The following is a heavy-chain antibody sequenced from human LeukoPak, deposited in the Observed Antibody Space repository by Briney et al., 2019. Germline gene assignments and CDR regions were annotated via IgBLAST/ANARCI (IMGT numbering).Heavy chain of an antibody. Sequence: GESLKISCKGSGYSFTTYWIGWVRQMPGKGLEWMGIIYPGDSDTRYSPSFQGQVTISADKSISTAYLQWSSLKASDTAMYYCARQRDIVVVPAALDAFDIWGQGTMVTVSS. CDR1: GYSFTTYW. V-gene: IGHV5-51*01. D-gene: IGHD2-2*01. CDR2: IYPGDSDT. J-gene: IGHJ3*02. CDR3: ARQRDIVVVPAALDAFDI.